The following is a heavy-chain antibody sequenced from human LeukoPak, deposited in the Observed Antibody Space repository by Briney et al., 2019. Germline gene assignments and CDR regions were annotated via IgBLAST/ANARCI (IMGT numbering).Heavy chain of an antibody. Sequence: GASVNVSFKASGYIFTSYYMHWVRQAPGQGLEWMGRINPSGGNTIYAQRFQGRVTMTRDTSTSTVHMELSSLRSEDTAVYYCARDVHYGMDVWGQGTTVTVSS. CDR1: GYIFTSYY. J-gene: IGHJ6*02. CDR3: ARDVHYGMDV. V-gene: IGHV1-46*01. D-gene: IGHD6-6*01. CDR2: INPSGGNT.